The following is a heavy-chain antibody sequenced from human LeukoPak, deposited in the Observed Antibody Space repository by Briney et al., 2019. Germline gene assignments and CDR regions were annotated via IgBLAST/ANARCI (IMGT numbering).Heavy chain of an antibody. V-gene: IGHV1-46*01. J-gene: IGHJ6*03. CDR2: INPSGGST. D-gene: IGHD6-13*01. CDR3: ASPPVPQAAAITPGYYYYYMDV. CDR1: GYTFTSYY. Sequence: ASVKVSCKSSGYTFTSYYMRWVRQAPGQALEWMGIINPSGGSTSYAQKFQGRVTMTRDTSTSTVYMELSSLRSEDTAVYYCASPPVPQAAAITPGYYYYYMDVWGKGTTVTVSS.